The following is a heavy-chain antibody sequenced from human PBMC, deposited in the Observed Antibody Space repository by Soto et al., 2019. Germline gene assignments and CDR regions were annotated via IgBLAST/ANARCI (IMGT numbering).Heavy chain of an antibody. Sequence: SPSFQGHVTISADKSISTAYLQWSSLKASDTAMYYCARIRNGVSSFYYYGMDVWGQGTTVTVSS. V-gene: IGHV5-10-1*01. J-gene: IGHJ6*02. D-gene: IGHD6-6*01. CDR3: ARIRNGVSSFYYYGMDV.